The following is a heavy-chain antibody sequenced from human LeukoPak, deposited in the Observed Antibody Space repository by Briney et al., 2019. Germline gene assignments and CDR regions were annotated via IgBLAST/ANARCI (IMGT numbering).Heavy chain of an antibody. CDR2: ISGSGGTT. CDR3: AKDSRSTLPRGRLDY. Sequence: GGSLRLSCAASGFTFSSYAMSWVRQAPGKGLEWVSGISGSGGTTYYADSVKGRFTISRDNSKNTYLQMNSLRAEHTAAYYCAKDSRSTLPRGRLDYWGQGTLVTVSS. CDR1: GFTFSSYA. D-gene: IGHD2-21*02. J-gene: IGHJ4*02. V-gene: IGHV3-23*01.